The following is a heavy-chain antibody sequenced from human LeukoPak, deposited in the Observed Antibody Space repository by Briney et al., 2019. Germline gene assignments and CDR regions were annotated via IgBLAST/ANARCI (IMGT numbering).Heavy chain of an antibody. Sequence: GGSLRLSCAASGFTFSSYWMSWVRQAPGKGREGVANIKQDGSEKYYVDSVKGRSTISRDNAKNSLYLQMNSLRAEDTAVYYCARVLLELAYYYGMDVWGQGTTVTVSS. J-gene: IGHJ6*02. D-gene: IGHD1-7*01. CDR3: ARVLLELAYYYGMDV. CDR2: IKQDGSEK. V-gene: IGHV3-7*04. CDR1: GFTFSSYW.